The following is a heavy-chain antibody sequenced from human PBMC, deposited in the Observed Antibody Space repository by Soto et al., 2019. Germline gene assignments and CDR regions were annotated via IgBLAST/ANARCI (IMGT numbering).Heavy chain of an antibody. D-gene: IGHD2-15*01. CDR3: ARGRALYCSGGSCYWFDP. V-gene: IGHV4-39*02. J-gene: IGHJ5*02. CDR1: GGSISSTSYY. CDR2: IYYTGST. Sequence: PSETLSLTCSVSGGSISSTSYYWGWIRQPPGKGLEWIASIYYTGSTYYSPSLESRVTISVDTSKNLFSLELNSVTAADTAVYYCARGRALYCSGGSCYWFDPWGQGTLVTVSS.